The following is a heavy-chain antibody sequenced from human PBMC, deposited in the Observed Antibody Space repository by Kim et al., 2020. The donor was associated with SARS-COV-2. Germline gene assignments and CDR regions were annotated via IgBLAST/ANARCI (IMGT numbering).Heavy chain of an antibody. J-gene: IGHJ3*02. CDR3: ARKKGSSGYSWNDAFDI. CDR2: IDWDDDK. Sequence: SGPTLVNPTQTLTLTCTFSGFSLSTSGMCVSWIRQPPGKALEWLALIDWDDDKYYSTSLKTRLTISKDTSKNQVVLTMTNMDPVDTATYYCARKKGSSGYSWNDAFDIWGQGTMVTVSS. CDR1: GFSLSTSGMC. V-gene: IGHV2-70*01. D-gene: IGHD3-22*01.